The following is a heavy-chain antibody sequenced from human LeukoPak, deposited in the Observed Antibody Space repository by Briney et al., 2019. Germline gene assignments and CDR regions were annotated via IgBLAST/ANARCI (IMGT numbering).Heavy chain of an antibody. Sequence: SGGSLRLSCAASGFTFTNYEMTWVRQAPGKGLEWVSYISSSGSTIYYADSVKGRFTISRDNAKNSLYLQMNSLRAEDTAVYYCARLSGSSYYYYYYMDVWGKGTTVTISS. D-gene: IGHD1-26*01. CDR2: ISSSGSTI. CDR1: GFTFTNYE. J-gene: IGHJ6*03. CDR3: ARLSGSSYYYYYYMDV. V-gene: IGHV3-48*03.